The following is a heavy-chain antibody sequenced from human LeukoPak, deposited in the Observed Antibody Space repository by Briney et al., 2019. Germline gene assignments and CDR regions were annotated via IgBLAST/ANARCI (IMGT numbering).Heavy chain of an antibody. CDR3: AKEMDDYVWGRAKNAFDI. J-gene: IGHJ3*02. CDR1: GFTFSSYA. CDR2: ISGSGGST. V-gene: IGHV3-23*01. D-gene: IGHD3-16*01. Sequence: GGSLRLSCAASGFTFSSYAMSWVRQAPGKGLEWVSAISGSGGSTYYADSVKGRFTISRDNSKNTLCLQMNSLGAEDTAVYYCAKEMDDYVWGRAKNAFDIWGQGTMVTVSS.